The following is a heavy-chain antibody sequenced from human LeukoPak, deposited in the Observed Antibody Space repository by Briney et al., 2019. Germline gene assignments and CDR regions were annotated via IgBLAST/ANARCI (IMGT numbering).Heavy chain of an antibody. CDR2: ISYDGSNK. CDR3: AKVSTPGILGVHYYYYYGMDV. Sequence: PGGSLRLSCAASGFTFSSYGMHWVRQAPGKGLEWVAVISYDGSNKYYADSGKGRFTISRDNSKNTLYLQMNSLRAEDTAVYYCAKVSTPGILGVHYYYYYGMDVWGQGTTVTVSS. J-gene: IGHJ6*02. D-gene: IGHD3-3*02. V-gene: IGHV3-30*18. CDR1: GFTFSSYG.